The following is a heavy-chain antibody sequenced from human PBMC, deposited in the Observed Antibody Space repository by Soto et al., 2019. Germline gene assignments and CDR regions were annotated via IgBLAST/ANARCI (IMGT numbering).Heavy chain of an antibody. Sequence: PSETLSLTCAVSGGSISSGGYSWSWIRQPPGKGLEWIGYVFYSGSTNYNPSLKSRVSISVDTSKNQFFLNLKSVTAADTALYYCARWERAVADLYESPGMDVWGPGTTVTVSS. CDR3: ARWERAVADLYESPGMDV. CDR2: VFYSGST. V-gene: IGHV4-61*08. J-gene: IGHJ6*02. CDR1: GGSISSGGYS. D-gene: IGHD6-19*01.